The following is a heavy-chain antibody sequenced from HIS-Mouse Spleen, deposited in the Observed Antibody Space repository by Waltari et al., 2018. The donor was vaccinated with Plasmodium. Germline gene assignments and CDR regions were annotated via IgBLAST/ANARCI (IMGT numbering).Heavy chain of an antibody. D-gene: IGHD6-13*01. Sequence: QVQLVQSGAEVKKPGASVKVSCKASGYTFTGYYMHWVRQAPGQGLEWMGWINPNSGGKKYEQKFQGRVTMTRDTSISTAYMELSRLRSDDTAVYYCARVLGYKAAAGTFVEYFQHWGQGTLVTVSS. J-gene: IGHJ1*01. CDR2: INPNSGGK. CDR3: ARVLGYKAAAGTFVEYFQH. CDR1: GYTFTGYY. V-gene: IGHV1-2*02.